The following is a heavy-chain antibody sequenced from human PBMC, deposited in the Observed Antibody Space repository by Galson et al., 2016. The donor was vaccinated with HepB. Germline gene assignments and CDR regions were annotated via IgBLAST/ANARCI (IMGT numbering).Heavy chain of an antibody. D-gene: IGHD5-18*01. Sequence: SLRLSCAASGFTFNTYAMGWVRQAPGKGLEWVSTMSGNGRGTFYADSVKGRFTISRDNSKNTLYLEVNSLRVEDTAVYYCARGRRGFGYGDYYHYGMDVWGRGTTVTVSS. CDR3: ARGRRGFGYGDYYHYGMDV. CDR2: MSGNGRGT. J-gene: IGHJ6*02. CDR1: GFTFNTYA. V-gene: IGHV3-23*01.